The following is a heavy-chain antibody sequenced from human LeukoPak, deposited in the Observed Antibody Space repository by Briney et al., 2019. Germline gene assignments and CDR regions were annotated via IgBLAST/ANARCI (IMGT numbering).Heavy chain of an antibody. J-gene: IGHJ3*02. Sequence: GGSLRLSCAASGFTFSTYWMSWVRQAPGKGLEWVANIKQDGSEKYYVDSVRGRFTISRDNTKNSLYLQMNSLRAEDTAVYYCARDHYFVVVPAAGTFDIWAKGQWSPSLQ. D-gene: IGHD2-2*01. V-gene: IGHV3-7*01. CDR2: IKQDGSEK. CDR1: GFTFSTYW. CDR3: ARDHYFVVVPAAGTFDI.